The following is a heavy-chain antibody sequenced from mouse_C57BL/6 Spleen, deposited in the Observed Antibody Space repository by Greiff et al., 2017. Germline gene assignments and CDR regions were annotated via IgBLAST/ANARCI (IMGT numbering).Heavy chain of an antibody. Sequence: EVQLQQSGAELVRPGASVKLSCTASGFNITDDYMHWVKQRPEQGLEWIGWIDPENGDTEYASKFQGKATITADTSSNTAYLQLSSLTSEDTAVDYCTAGDSNYGGFAYWGQGTLVTVSA. CDR3: TAGDSNYGGFAY. J-gene: IGHJ3*01. V-gene: IGHV14-4*01. CDR1: GFNITDDY. D-gene: IGHD2-5*01. CDR2: IDPENGDT.